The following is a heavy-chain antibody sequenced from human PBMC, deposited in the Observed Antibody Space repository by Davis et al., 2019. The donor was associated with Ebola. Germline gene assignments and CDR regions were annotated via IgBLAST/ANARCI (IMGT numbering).Heavy chain of an antibody. J-gene: IGHJ4*02. CDR2: ISADTGNT. V-gene: IGHV1-18*01. CDR3: ARSSSGGYYFDY. D-gene: IGHD6-6*01. CDR1: GYTFTSYG. Sequence: ASVKVSCKASGYTFTSYGISWVRQAPGQGLEWMGWISADTGNTKYPQKFQGRVTVTRDTVTRTAYMELRSLRSDDTAVYYCARSSSGGYYFDYWGQGTLVTVSS.